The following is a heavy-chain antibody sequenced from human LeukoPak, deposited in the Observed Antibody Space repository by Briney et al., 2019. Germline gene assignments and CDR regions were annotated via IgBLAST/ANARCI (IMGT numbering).Heavy chain of an antibody. CDR2: IYYSGST. CDR3: ARGGAARLHFQN. CDR1: GGSISSYY. D-gene: IGHD6-6*01. J-gene: IGHJ1*01. Sequence: KPSETLSLTCTVSGGSISSYYWSWIRQPPGKGLEWIGYIYYSGSTNYNPSLQSRVTISADTSKNQFSLNLNSVTAADTAVYYCARGGAARLHFQNWGQGTLVTVSS. V-gene: IGHV4-59*01.